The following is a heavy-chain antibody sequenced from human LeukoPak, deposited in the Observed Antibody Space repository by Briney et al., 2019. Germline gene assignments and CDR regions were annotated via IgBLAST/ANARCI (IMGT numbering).Heavy chain of an antibody. J-gene: IGHJ4*02. V-gene: IGHV2-5*02. CDR2: IYCDDDE. D-gene: IGHD4-23*01. Sequence: RQSGPTLVNPPQTLTLTGTFSGFSLRTRGGGVGWIRQPPGKALEWLSVIYCDDDERYSPSLKSRLTITKDTSKNQVVLTMTNMDPVDTATYYCAHSCGGGNSAYFDYWGQGTLVTVSS. CDR1: GFSLRTRGGG. CDR3: AHSCGGGNSAYFDY.